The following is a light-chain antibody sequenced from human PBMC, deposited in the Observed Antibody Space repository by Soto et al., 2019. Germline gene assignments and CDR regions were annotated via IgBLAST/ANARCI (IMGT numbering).Light chain of an antibody. CDR1: NSDVGGYDR. J-gene: IGLJ1*01. V-gene: IGLV2-14*01. CDR2: EVS. Sequence: QSVLTQPASVSGSPGQSITISCTGTNSDVGGYDRVSWYQHHPGKAPKLLIYEVSHWPSGVSNRFSGSKSGNTASLTISGLQAEDEAEYYCSSYTSSGVFGTGTKVTVL. CDR3: SSYTSSGV.